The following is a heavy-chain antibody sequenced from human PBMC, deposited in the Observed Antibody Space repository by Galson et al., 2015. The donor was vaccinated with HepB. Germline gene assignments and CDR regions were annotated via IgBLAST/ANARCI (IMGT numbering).Heavy chain of an antibody. CDR3: ARVMSYYDSSGYYWEDAFDI. D-gene: IGHD3-22*01. Sequence: SLRLSCAASGFTVSSNYMSWVRQAPGKGLEWVSVIYSGGSTYYADSVKGRFTISRHNSKNTLYLQMNSLRAEDTAVYYCARVMSYYDSSGYYWEDAFDIWGQGTMVTVSS. J-gene: IGHJ3*02. CDR1: GFTVSSNY. CDR2: IYSGGST. V-gene: IGHV3-53*04.